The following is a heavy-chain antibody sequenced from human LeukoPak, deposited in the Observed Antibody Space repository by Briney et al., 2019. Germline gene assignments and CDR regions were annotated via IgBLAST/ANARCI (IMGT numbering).Heavy chain of an antibody. Sequence: GASVKVSCTASGYTFTSYGTSWVRQAPGQGLEWMGWISAYNGNTNYAQKLQGRVTMTTDTSTSTAYMELRSLRSDDTAVYYCARYCSSTSCYDGLGYWGQGTLVTVSS. D-gene: IGHD2-2*01. CDR2: ISAYNGNT. J-gene: IGHJ4*02. CDR1: GYTFTSYG. V-gene: IGHV1-18*01. CDR3: ARYCSSTSCYDGLGY.